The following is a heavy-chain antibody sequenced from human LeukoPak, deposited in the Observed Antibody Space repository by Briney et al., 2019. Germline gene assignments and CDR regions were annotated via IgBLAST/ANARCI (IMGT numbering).Heavy chain of an antibody. CDR3: ARVIGWYVFGGDAFDI. Sequence: SETLSLTCAVYGGSFSGYYWSWIRQPPGKGLEWIGEINHSGSTNYNPSLKSRVTISVDTSKNQFSLKLSSVTAADTAVYYCARVIGWYVFGGDAFDIWGQGTMVTVS. CDR1: GGSFSGYY. V-gene: IGHV4-34*01. J-gene: IGHJ3*02. CDR2: INHSGST. D-gene: IGHD6-19*01.